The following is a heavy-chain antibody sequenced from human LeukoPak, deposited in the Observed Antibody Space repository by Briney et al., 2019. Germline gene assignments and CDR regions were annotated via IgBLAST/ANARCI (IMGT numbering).Heavy chain of an antibody. CDR3: ARVPYYYDSSGYLAY. CDR1: GFTFSSYS. Sequence: GGSLRLSCAASGFTFSSYSMNWVRQAPGKGLEWVSFMTSSSSYIYYADSVKGRFTISRDNAKNTLYLQMNSLRAEDTAVYYCARVPYYYDSSGYLAYWGQGTLVTVSS. D-gene: IGHD3-22*01. J-gene: IGHJ4*02. V-gene: IGHV3-21*01. CDR2: MTSSSSYI.